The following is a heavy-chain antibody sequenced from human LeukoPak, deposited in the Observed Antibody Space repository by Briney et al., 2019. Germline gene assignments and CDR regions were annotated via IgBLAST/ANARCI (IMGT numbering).Heavy chain of an antibody. Sequence: GSLRLSCAASGFTFSSYSMNWVRQSPGKGLEWVSSISSSSSYIYYADSVKGRFTISRDNAKNSLYLQMNSLRAEDTAVYYCARGASSGYYSDYWGQGTLVTVSS. V-gene: IGHV3-21*01. D-gene: IGHD3-22*01. J-gene: IGHJ4*02. CDR3: ARGASSGYYSDY. CDR2: ISSSSSYI. CDR1: GFTFSSYS.